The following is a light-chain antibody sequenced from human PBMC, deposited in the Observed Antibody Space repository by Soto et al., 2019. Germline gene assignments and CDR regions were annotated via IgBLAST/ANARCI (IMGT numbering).Light chain of an antibody. CDR2: GAS. CDR1: QSVSSSY. J-gene: IGKJ1*01. CDR3: QQYGSSPA. V-gene: IGKV3-20*01. Sequence: EIMFTQSPCTLSLSQGERAALSCRASQSVSSSYLAWYQQKPGQAPRLLIYGASSRATGIPDRFSGSGSGTDFTLTISRLEPEDFAVYYCQQYGSSPAFGQGTKVDI.